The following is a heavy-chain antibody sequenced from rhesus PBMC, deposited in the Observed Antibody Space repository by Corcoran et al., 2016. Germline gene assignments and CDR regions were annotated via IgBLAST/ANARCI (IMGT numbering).Heavy chain of an antibody. CDR2: LHGSSGST. CDR3: ARKGHSSDWQNYGLDS. V-gene: IGHV4S7*01. CDR1: GGSISSGYA. D-gene: IGHD6-31*01. Sequence: QVQLQESGPAVVKPSETLSLTCAVSGGSISSGYAWSWIRQSPGKGLEWIGCLHGSSGSTNSNPSLKSRVTISKDTSKNQFSLKLSSMTTADTAVYYCARKGHSSDWQNYGLDSWGQGVVVTVSS. J-gene: IGHJ6*01.